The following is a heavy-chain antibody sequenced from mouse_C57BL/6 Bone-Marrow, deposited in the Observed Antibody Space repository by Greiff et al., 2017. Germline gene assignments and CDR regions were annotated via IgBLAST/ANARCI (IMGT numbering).Heavy chain of an antibody. V-gene: IGHV5-6*01. CDR1: GFTFSSYG. Sequence: EVQLQESGGDLVKPGGSLKLSCAASGFTFSSYGMSWVRQTPDKRLEWVATISSVGSYTDYPDSVKGRFTISRDNAKNTLYLQMSSLKSEDTAMYYCARRGYYGFAYWGQGTLVTVSA. D-gene: IGHD2-3*01. CDR2: ISSVGSYT. J-gene: IGHJ3*01. CDR3: ARRGYYGFAY.